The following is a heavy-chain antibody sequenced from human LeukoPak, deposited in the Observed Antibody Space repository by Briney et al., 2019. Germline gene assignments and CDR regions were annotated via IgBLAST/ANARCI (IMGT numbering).Heavy chain of an antibody. CDR1: GGSISSHY. CDR3: ARAGYSSYYYYYMDV. CDR2: IYYSGST. J-gene: IGHJ6*03. Sequence: SETLSLTCTVSGGSISSHYWSWIRRPPGKGLEWIGYIYYSGSTNYNPSLKSRVTISVDTSKNQFSLKLSSVTAADTAVYYCARAGYSSYYYYYMDVWGKGTTVTVSS. V-gene: IGHV4-59*11. D-gene: IGHD5-18*01.